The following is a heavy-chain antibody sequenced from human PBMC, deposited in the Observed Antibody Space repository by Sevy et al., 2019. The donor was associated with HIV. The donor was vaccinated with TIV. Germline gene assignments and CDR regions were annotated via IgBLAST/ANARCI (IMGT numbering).Heavy chain of an antibody. CDR2: VNPAGSS. CDR3: AGGKNFFGAFDV. V-gene: IGHV4-34*01. J-gene: IGHJ3*01. Sequence: SETLSLTCAVYGGSVSDHYWSWIRQPPGEGLEWIVEVNPAGSSTYNSSLKSRVTMSVDTSKNQFSLTVKSVTAADTAVYFCAGGKNFFGAFDVWGQGTTVTVSS. CDR1: GGSVSDHY. D-gene: IGHD3-3*01.